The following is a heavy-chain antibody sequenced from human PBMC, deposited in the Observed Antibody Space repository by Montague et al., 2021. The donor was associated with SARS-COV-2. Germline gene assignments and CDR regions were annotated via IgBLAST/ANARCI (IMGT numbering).Heavy chain of an antibody. Sequence: SETLSLTCTVSIRSSTYYCAWIRQPPGKGLEWIGYIYYSGSTNYNPSLQSRVTISLDTTKNQLSLQLRSVTAADTAVYYCARGQLWFDYWGQGTLVTVSS. J-gene: IGHJ4*02. V-gene: IGHV4-61*05. CDR1: IRSSTYY. CDR2: IYYSGST. D-gene: IGHD5-18*01. CDR3: ARGQLWFDY.